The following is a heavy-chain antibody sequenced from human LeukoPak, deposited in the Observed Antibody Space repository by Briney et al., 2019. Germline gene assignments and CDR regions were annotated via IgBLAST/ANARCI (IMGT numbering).Heavy chain of an antibody. CDR1: GYTFTRYY. J-gene: IGHJ4*02. Sequence: GASVNVSCKASGYTFTRYYMHWVRRAPGQGLGWMGWSHPNSGGTKYAKKFQGRVTMTRDTSSSTAYMELSRLRSDDTAVYYCARGSVFRWFGELLFPFDYWGQGTLVTVSS. CDR3: ARGSVFRWFGELLFPFDY. V-gene: IGHV1-2*02. CDR2: SHPNSGGT. D-gene: IGHD3-10*01.